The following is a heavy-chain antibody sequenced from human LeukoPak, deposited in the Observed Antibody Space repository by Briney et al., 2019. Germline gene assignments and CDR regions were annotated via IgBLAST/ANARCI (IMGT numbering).Heavy chain of an antibody. J-gene: IGHJ6*04. D-gene: IGHD3-9*01. CDR3: ARAQGRYDILAYGMDV. CDR2: ISYDGSNK. Sequence: PGRSLRLSCAASGFTFGSYAMHWVRQAPGKGLEWVAVISYDGSNKYYADSVKGRFTISRDNSKNTLYLQMNSLRAEDTAVYYCARAQGRYDILAYGMDVWGKGTTVTVSS. CDR1: GFTFGSYA. V-gene: IGHV3-30*04.